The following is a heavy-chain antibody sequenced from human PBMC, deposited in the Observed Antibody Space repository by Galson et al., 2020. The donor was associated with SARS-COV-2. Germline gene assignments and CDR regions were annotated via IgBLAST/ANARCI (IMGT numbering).Heavy chain of an antibody. CDR3: ATGWEMRI. V-gene: IGHV3-30*02. CDR1: GFTFSSSG. Sequence: QLGESLKISCAAPGFTFSSSGMHLVRQAPGQGLEWLAYIRYDGINKYYVDFVKGRFTVSRDNSKDTLYLQMDSLRVDDTAVYYCATGWEMRIWGQGTLVTVSS. J-gene: IGHJ4*02. CDR2: IRYDGINK. D-gene: IGHD1-26*01.